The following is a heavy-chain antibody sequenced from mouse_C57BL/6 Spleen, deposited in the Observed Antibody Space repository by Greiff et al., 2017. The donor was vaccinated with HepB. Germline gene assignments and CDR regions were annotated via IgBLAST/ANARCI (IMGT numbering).Heavy chain of an antibody. CDR1: GYAFSSSW. CDR2: IYPGDGDT. Sequence: QVQLKQSGPELVKPGASVKISCKASGYAFSSSWMNWVKQRPGKGLEWIGRIYPGDGDTNYNGKFKGKATLTADKSSSTAYMQISSLTTEDSAVYFCARDGGYWYFDVWGTGTTVTVSS. V-gene: IGHV1-82*01. CDR3: ARDGGYWYFDV. J-gene: IGHJ1*03.